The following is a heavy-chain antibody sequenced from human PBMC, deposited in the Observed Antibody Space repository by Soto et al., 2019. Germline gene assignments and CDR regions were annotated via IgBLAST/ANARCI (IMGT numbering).Heavy chain of an antibody. V-gene: IGHV3-30*18. CDR1: GFTFSSYG. J-gene: IGHJ4*02. D-gene: IGHD6-19*01. CDR3: AKDLAGTLDY. CDR2: ISYDGSNK. Sequence: GGSLRLSCAASGFTFSSYGMHWVRQAPGKGPEWVAVISYDGSNKYYADSVKGRFTISRDNSKNTLYLQMNSLRAEDTAVYYCAKDLAGTLDYWGQGTLVTVSS.